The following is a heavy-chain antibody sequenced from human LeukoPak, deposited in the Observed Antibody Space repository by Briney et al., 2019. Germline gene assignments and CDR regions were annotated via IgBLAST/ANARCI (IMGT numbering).Heavy chain of an antibody. Sequence: GESLKVSCKASGYTFTSYGITWVRQAPGQGLEWMGWISAYNGDTNYAQKLQGRVTMTTDTSTSTAYMELRSLRSDDTAVYYCASLKNYYDSSGNLVTDAFDIWGQGTMVTVSS. CDR1: GYTFTSYG. J-gene: IGHJ3*02. V-gene: IGHV1-18*01. CDR3: ASLKNYYDSSGNLVTDAFDI. CDR2: ISAYNGDT. D-gene: IGHD3-22*01.